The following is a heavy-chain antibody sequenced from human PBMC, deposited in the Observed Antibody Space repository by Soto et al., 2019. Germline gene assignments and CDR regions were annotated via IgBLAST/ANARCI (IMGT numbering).Heavy chain of an antibody. J-gene: IGHJ4*02. CDR1: GLTFSDRY. CDR2: IRKKTNSYTT. CDR3: TTVTTVDYYFDY. Sequence: EVQLMESGGGLVQPGGSLRLSCAASGLTFSDRYMDWVRQAPGKWLEWVGRIRKKTNSYTTEYAASVKGRFIISRDDSTNSLYLQMSSLKTEDTAVYYCTTVTTVDYYFDYWGQGTLVTVSS. V-gene: IGHV3-72*01. D-gene: IGHD4-17*01.